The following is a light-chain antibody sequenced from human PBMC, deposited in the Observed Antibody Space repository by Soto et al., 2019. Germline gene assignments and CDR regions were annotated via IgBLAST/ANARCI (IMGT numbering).Light chain of an antibody. V-gene: IGKV3-15*01. CDR3: HQYNHWLTWT. J-gene: IGKJ1*01. CDR1: QSVSSK. Sequence: EIVLTQSPATLSLSPGQRATLSCKAGQSVSSKLAWYQKRPGQAPRLLIYSASTRATGIPARFSGSGSGTELTLTISSLQSEDFAVYYCHQYNHWLTWTFGQGTKVDI. CDR2: SAS.